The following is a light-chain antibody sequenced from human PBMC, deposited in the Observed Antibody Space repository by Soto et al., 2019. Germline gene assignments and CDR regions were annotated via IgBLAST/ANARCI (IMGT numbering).Light chain of an antibody. CDR2: KAS. J-gene: IGKJ2*01. CDR3: QQYNNWYT. CDR1: QSINSW. V-gene: IGKV1-5*03. Sequence: DIQMTQSPSTLSASVGDRVTITCRASQSINSWLAWYQQKPGKAPKLLIYKASTLESGVPSRFSGSGSGTEFTLTISSLQPDDFATYYCQQYNNWYTFGQGTKVDI.